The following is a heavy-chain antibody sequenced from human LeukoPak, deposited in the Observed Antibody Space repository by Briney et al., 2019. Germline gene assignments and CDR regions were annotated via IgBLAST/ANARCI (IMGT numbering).Heavy chain of an antibody. Sequence: SGTVSLICGVSGGSISSTNWWTWVRQPPGKRLEWIGEVHLDRRTNYSPSLQSRLAMSLVFSKNHISLKLPSAIAAATAVYYCAREGGPYRPLDYSGQGTLVTVSS. V-gene: IGHV4-4*02. CDR1: GGSISSTNW. CDR3: AREGGPYRPLDY. CDR2: VHLDRRT. J-gene: IGHJ4*02.